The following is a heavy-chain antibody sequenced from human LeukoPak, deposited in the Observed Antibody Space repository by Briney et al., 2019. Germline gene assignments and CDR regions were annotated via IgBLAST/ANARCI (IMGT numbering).Heavy chain of an antibody. J-gene: IGHJ4*02. CDR3: TKDPLDY. V-gene: IGHV3-23*01. CDR1: GCTLSSYM. CDR2: ISGSAGGT. Sequence: GGSLRLSCVASGCTLSSYMMSWVRQAPGKGLEWVSGISGSAGGTFYSDSVRGRFTISRDSPKNTLYLQMNSLRVEDTAVYYCTKDPLDYWGQGTLVTVSS.